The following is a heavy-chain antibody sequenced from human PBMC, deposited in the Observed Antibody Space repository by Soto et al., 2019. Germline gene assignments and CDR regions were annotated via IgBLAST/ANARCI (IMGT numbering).Heavy chain of an antibody. V-gene: IGHV3-30-3*01. CDR3: ARGDREDIAVVVGARPGEYGVDV. Sequence: PGGSLRLSCAASGFTFRIYAMHWVRQAPGKGLECVAVISYDGSNKFYRDSVKGRFTISRDNSKNTLYLQINSLRYEDTAVYYCARGDREDIAVVVGARPGEYGVDVWGQGTXVTVSS. CDR1: GFTFRIYA. J-gene: IGHJ6*02. D-gene: IGHD2-15*01. CDR2: ISYDGSNK.